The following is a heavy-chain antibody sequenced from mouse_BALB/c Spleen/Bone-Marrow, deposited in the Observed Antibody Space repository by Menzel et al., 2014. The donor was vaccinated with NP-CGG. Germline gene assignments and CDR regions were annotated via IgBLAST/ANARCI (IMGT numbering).Heavy chain of an antibody. D-gene: IGHD1-1*01. CDR2: LWAGGST. Sequence: QVQLKESGPGLVAPSQSLSITCTVSGFSLTDYGVHWVRQPPGKGLEWLGVLWAGGSTNYNSTLMSRLSIRKDNAKSQVFLKRNSLQTNDTAMYYCAREGRGCYGSSGDAMDYWGQGTSVTVSS. CDR1: GFSLTDYG. CDR3: AREGRGCYGSSGDAMDY. V-gene: IGHV2-9*02. J-gene: IGHJ4*01.